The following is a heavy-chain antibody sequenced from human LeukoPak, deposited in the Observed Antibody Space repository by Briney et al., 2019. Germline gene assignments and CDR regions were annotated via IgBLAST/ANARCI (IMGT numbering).Heavy chain of an antibody. CDR1: GGSISSYY. Sequence: SETLSLTCTVSGGSISSYYWSWIRQPPGKGLEWIGYIYYSGSTNYNPSLKSRVTISVDTSKNQFSLKLSSVTAADMAVYYCARRSRDYWFDPWGQGTLVTVSS. V-gene: IGHV4-59*08. CDR3: ARRSRDYWFDP. CDR2: IYYSGST. D-gene: IGHD2-21*02. J-gene: IGHJ5*02.